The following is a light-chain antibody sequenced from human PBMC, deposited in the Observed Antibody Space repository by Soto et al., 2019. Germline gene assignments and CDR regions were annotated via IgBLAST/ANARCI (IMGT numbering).Light chain of an antibody. CDR1: QGISSW. CDR2: AAS. CDR3: QQANSFPIT. J-gene: IGKJ4*01. V-gene: IGKV1-12*01. Sequence: DIQMTPSPSSVSASVGDRVTITCRARQGISSWLAWYQQKRGKAPKLLIYAASSLQSGVPSRFSGSGSGTDFTFITSSLQPEDLATYYCQQANSFPITCGGGTKVEIK.